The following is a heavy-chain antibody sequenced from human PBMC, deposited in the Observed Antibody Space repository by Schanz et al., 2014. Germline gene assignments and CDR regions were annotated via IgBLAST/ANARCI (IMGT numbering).Heavy chain of an antibody. CDR2: ISSSSSYI. D-gene: IGHD2-2*01. J-gene: IGHJ4*02. V-gene: IGHV3-21*04. Sequence: EVQLVESGGGLVKPGGSLRLSCAASGFTFSSYSMNWVRQAPGKGLEWVSSISSSSSYIYYADSVKGRFTISRDNAKNSLYLQMNSLRAEDTAVYYCAKDLLYGAPMPLNHLDYWGQGTLVTVSS. CDR1: GFTFSSYS. CDR3: AKDLLYGAPMPLNHLDY.